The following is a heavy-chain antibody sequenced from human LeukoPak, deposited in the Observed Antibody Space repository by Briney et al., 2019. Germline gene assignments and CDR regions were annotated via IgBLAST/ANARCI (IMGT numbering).Heavy chain of an antibody. V-gene: IGHV5-51*01. CDR1: GYSFTSHW. CDR2: SYPGDSYT. J-gene: IGHJ4*02. CDR3: ARLGRGVRGVQDY. D-gene: IGHD3-10*01. Sequence: RGESLKISCKGSGYSFTSHWIGWVRQMPGKGLEWMGISYPGDSYTRYSPSFQGQVTISADKSISTAYLQWSSLNASDTATYYCARLGRGVRGVQDYWGQGTLVTVSS.